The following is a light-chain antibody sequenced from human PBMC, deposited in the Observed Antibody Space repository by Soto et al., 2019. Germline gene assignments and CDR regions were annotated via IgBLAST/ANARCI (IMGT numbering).Light chain of an antibody. J-gene: IGLJ1*01. CDR3: SSYTSSSTLYV. CDR2: EVS. CDR1: SSDVGDYNY. Sequence: QSALTQPPSVSGSPGQSITISCTGTSSDVGDYNYVSWYQQHPGKAPKLMIYEVSNRPSGVSNRFSGSKSGNTASLTISGLQAEDEADYYCSSYTSSSTLYVFGTGTKLTVL. V-gene: IGLV2-14*01.